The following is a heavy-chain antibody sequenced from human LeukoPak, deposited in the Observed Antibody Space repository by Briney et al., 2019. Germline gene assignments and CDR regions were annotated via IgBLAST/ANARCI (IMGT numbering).Heavy chain of an antibody. CDR3: AREYYYDSSGYPKTHYYYHGMDV. CDR1: GGTFSSYA. D-gene: IGHD3-22*01. J-gene: IGHJ6*02. Sequence: ASVKVSCKASGGTFSSYAISWVRQAPGQGLEWMGGIIPIFGTANYAQKFQGRVTITADESTSTAYMELSSLRSEDTAVYYCAREYYYDSSGYPKTHYYYHGMDVWGQGTTVTVSS. V-gene: IGHV1-69*13. CDR2: IIPIFGTA.